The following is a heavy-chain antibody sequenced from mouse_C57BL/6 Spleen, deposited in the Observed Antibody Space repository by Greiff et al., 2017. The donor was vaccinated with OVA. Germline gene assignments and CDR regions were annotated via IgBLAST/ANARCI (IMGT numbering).Heavy chain of an antibody. CDR3: ARLGSDDGAMDY. Sequence: EVKLVESGGDLVKPGGSLKLSCAASGFTFSSYGMAWVRQTPDKRLEWVATISSGGSYTYYPDSVKGRFTISRDNAKNTLYLQMSSLKSEDTAMYYCARLGSDDGAMDYWGQGTSVTVSS. V-gene: IGHV5-6*02. CDR2: ISSGGSYT. CDR1: GFTFSSYG. D-gene: IGHD1-1*01. J-gene: IGHJ4*01.